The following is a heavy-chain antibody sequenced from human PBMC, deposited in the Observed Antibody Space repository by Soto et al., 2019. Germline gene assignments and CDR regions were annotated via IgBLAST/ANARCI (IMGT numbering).Heavy chain of an antibody. CDR1: GFTFSSYA. D-gene: IGHD3-10*01. Sequence: EVQLLESGGGLVQPGGSLRPSCAASGFTFSSYAMSWVRHAPGKGLEWVSAISGSGGNTYYADSVKGRFTISRDNSKNTLYLQMNTLRAEDTAVYYCAKGREGFGNDAFDIWGQGTMVTVSS. V-gene: IGHV3-23*01. CDR3: AKGREGFGNDAFDI. CDR2: ISGSGGNT. J-gene: IGHJ3*02.